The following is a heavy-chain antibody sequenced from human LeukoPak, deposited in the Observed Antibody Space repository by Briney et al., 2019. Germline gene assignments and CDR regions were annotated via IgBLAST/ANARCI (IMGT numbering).Heavy chain of an antibody. J-gene: IGHJ4*02. CDR2: IYAGNSDA. CDR1: GYSVTNYW. V-gene: IGHV5-51*01. CDR3: AIINHPDGRVY. Sequence: GESLKISCKGSGYSVTNYWIGWVRQLPGKGLEWTAIIYAGNSDAKYSPSFQGQVSISTDRSISTAYLHWSSLKASDTAIYYCAIINHPDGRVYWGQGTLVTVSS. D-gene: IGHD5-24*01.